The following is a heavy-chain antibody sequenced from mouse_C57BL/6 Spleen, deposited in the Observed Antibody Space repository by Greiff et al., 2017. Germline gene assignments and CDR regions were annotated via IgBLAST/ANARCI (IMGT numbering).Heavy chain of an antibody. V-gene: IGHV5-9-1*02. CDR1: GFTFSSYA. J-gene: IGHJ3*01. CDR2: ISSGGDYI. D-gene: IGHD1-1*01. CDR3: TRDHYYGSSYEAWFAY. Sequence: EVQRVESGEGLVKPGGSLKLSCAASGFTFSSYAMSWVRQTPEKRLEWVAYISSGGDYIYYADTVKGRFTISRDNARNTLYLKMISLKSEETAMYYCTRDHYYGSSYEAWFAYWGQGTLVTVSA.